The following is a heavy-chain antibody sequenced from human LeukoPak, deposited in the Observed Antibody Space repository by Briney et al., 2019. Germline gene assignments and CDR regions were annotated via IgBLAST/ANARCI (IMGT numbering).Heavy chain of an antibody. CDR3: ANSVDLAYCGGDCPDAFDI. CDR1: GFTFSSYA. D-gene: IGHD2-21*02. Sequence: PGGSLRLSCAASGFTFSSYAMSWVRQAPGKGLEWVSGISGSGGSTYYADSVKGRFTISRDNSKNTLYLQMNSLRAEDTAVYYCANSVDLAYCGGDCPDAFDIWGQGTMVTVSS. J-gene: IGHJ3*02. CDR2: ISGSGGST. V-gene: IGHV3-23*01.